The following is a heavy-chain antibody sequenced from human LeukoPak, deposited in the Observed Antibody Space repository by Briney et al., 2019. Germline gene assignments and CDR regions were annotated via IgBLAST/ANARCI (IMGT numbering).Heavy chain of an antibody. J-gene: IGHJ4*02. CDR3: AKTQDIVVVVAALGFDY. CDR1: GFTFSSYG. D-gene: IGHD2-15*01. V-gene: IGHV3-30*02. CDR2: IRYDGSNN. Sequence: GGSLRLSCAASGFTFSSYGMHWVRQAPGKGLEWVAFIRYDGSNNYYADSVKGRFTISRDNSKNTLYLQMNSLRAEDTAVYYCAKTQDIVVVVAALGFDYWGQGTLVTVSS.